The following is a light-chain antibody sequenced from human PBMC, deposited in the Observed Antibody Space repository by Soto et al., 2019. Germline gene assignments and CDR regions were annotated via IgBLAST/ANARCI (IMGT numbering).Light chain of an antibody. V-gene: IGKV1-6*01. Sequence: AIQMTQSPSSLSASIGDRVTITCRASQDIRNELGWYQQKPGKAPKLLISAASSLQDGVPSRFSGSGSGTDFTLPISSLRPADFATYFCLQDYNYPRTFGQGTKVEIK. J-gene: IGKJ1*01. CDR1: QDIRNE. CDR3: LQDYNYPRT. CDR2: AAS.